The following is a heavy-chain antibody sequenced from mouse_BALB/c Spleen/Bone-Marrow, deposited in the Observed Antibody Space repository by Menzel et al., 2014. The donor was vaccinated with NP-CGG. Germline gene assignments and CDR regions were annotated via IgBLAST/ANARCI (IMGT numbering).Heavy chain of an antibody. J-gene: IGHJ1*01. CDR1: GFTLSDYY. Sequence: DVMLVESGGGLVQPGGSLRLSCATSGFTLSDYYMSWVRQPPGKALEWLGFIRDKANGYTTEYSASVKGRFTISRDNSQSILYLQMNTLRAEDSATYYCARDTNYGNYYWYFDVWGAGTTVTVSS. D-gene: IGHD2-1*01. CDR2: IRDKANGYTT. CDR3: ARDTNYGNYYWYFDV. V-gene: IGHV7-3*02.